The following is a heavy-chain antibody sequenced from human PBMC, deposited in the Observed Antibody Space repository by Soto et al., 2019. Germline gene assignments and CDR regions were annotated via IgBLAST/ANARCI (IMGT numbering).Heavy chain of an antibody. D-gene: IGHD6-13*01. J-gene: IGHJ5*02. V-gene: IGHV1-8*01. CDR1: GYTFTSYD. Sequence: QVQLVQSGAEVKKPGASVKVSCKASGYTFTSYDINWVRQATGQGLEWMGWMNPNSGNTGYAQKFQGRVTRTRNTSISTAYMELSSLRSEDTAVYYCAREKGFTRGGNLSSSNNWFDPWGQGTLVTVSS. CDR3: AREKGFTRGGNLSSSNNWFDP. CDR2: MNPNSGNT.